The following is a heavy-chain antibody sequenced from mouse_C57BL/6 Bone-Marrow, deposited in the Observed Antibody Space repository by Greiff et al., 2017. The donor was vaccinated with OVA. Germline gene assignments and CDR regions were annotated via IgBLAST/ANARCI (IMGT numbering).Heavy chain of an antibody. CDR3: AKRMGGDYLYFDV. V-gene: IGHV2-3*01. Sequence: VQLVESGPGLVAPSQSLSITCTVSGFSLTSYGVSWVRQPPGKGLEWLGVIWGDGSTNYHSALIYRLSISKDNSKSQVFLKLNSLQTDDPATYYCAKRMGGDYLYFDVWGTGTTVTVSS. CDR2: IWGDGST. CDR1: GFSLTSYG. J-gene: IGHJ1*03.